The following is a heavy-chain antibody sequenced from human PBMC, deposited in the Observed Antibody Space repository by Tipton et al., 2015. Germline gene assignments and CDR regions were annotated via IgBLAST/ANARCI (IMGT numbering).Heavy chain of an antibody. CDR1: GFSVSTNY. D-gene: IGHD3-22*01. Sequence: SLRLSCAASGFSVSTNYMTWVRQAPGKGLECVSIMYSDGTTYFADSVKGRFTISRDNANNSLYLQMNSLRVEDTAVYYCARPRNYYDNSGHDYWGLGTLVTVSS. CDR2: MYSDGTT. V-gene: IGHV3-53*01. J-gene: IGHJ4*02. CDR3: ARPRNYYDNSGHDY.